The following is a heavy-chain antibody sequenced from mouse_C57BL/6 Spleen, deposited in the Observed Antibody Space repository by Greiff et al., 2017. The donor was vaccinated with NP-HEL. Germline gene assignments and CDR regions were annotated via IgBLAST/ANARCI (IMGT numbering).Heavy chain of an antibody. CDR3: ARQGGAYSNYEVFDY. D-gene: IGHD2-5*01. CDR2: ISGGGGNT. V-gene: IGHV5-9*01. Sequence: EVKLQESGGGLVKPGGSLKLSCAASGFTFSSYTMSWVRQTPEKRLEWVATISGGGGNTYYPDSVKGRFTISRDNAKNTLYLQMISLRSEDTALYYCARQGGAYSNYEVFDYWGQGTTLTVSS. CDR1: GFTFSSYT. J-gene: IGHJ2*01.